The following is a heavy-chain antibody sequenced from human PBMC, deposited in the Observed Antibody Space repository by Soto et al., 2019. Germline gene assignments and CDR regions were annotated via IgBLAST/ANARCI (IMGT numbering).Heavy chain of an antibody. CDR1: GGSFRNYY. J-gene: IGHJ5*02. D-gene: IGHD3-10*01. CDR3: ARRTPGASETYYNSWFDP. CDR2: VNHSGEA. Sequence: PSETLSLTCGVYGGSFRNYYWIWVRQPPGKGLEWIGEVNHSGEATYNPSLQSRVSISLDTSNNHFSLKLSSVTAADTAVYYCARRTPGASETYYNSWFDPWGQGTLVTVSS. V-gene: IGHV4-34*01.